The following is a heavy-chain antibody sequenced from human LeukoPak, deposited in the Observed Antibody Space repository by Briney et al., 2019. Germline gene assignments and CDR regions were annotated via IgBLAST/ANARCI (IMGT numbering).Heavy chain of an antibody. CDR2: INHSGST. Sequence: PSETLSLTCAVYGGSFSGYYWSWIRQPPGKGLEWIGEINHSGSTNYNPSLKSRVTISVDTSKNQFSLKLSSVTAADTAVYYCARAPLSIMITFGGVLRGFDYWGQGTLVTVSS. CDR3: ARAPLSIMITFGGVLRGFDY. J-gene: IGHJ4*02. D-gene: IGHD3-16*01. CDR1: GGSFSGYY. V-gene: IGHV4-34*01.